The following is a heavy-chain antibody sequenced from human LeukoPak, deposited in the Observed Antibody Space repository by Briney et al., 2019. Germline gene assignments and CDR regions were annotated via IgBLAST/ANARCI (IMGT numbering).Heavy chain of an antibody. CDR2: ISGSGGST. CDR3: AKEGVRFLEWLRGSGAFDI. V-gene: IGHV3-23*01. Sequence: PGGSLRLSCAASGFTFSSYAMSWVRQAPGKGLEWVSAISGSGGSTYYADSVKGRFTISRDNSKNTLYLQMNSLRAEDTAVYYCAKEGVRFLEWLRGSGAFDIWGQGTMVTVSS. D-gene: IGHD3-3*01. J-gene: IGHJ3*02. CDR1: GFTFSSYA.